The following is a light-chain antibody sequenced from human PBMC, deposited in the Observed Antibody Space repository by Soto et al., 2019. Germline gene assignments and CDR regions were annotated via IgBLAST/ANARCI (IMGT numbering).Light chain of an antibody. J-gene: IGLJ3*02. V-gene: IGLV2-14*01. CDR1: SSDVGGYNY. CDR2: EVS. Sequence: QSVLTQPASVSGSPGQSITISCTGTSSDVGGYNYVSWYQQHPGKAPKLMIYEVSNRPSGVSNRFSGYKSGNTASLTISGLQAEDEADYYCSSYTRSSTRVFGGGTKLTVL. CDR3: SSYTRSSTRV.